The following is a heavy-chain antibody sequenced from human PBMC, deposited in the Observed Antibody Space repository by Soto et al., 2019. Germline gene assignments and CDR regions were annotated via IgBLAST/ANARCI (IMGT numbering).Heavy chain of an antibody. J-gene: IGHJ5*02. CDR3: ARLTYYGSGSPWFDP. CDR1: GYTFTSYG. CDR2: ISAYNGNT. D-gene: IGHD3-10*01. V-gene: IGHV1-18*01. Sequence: ASVKVSCKASGYTFTSYGISWVRQAPGQGLEWMGWISAYNGNTNYAQKLQGRVTMTTDTSTSTAYMELRSLRSDDTAVYYCARLTYYGSGSPWFDPWGQGTLVTSPQ.